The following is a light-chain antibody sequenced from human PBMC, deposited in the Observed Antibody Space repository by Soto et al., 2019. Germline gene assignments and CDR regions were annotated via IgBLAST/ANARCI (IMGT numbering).Light chain of an antibody. Sequence: EIVLTQSPATLSLSPGERATLSCRASQSVSSYLAWYQQKPGQAPRLLIYDASNRATGIPARFSGSGSGTEFTLTISSLEPEDFAFYYCQQRSNWGYTFGQGTKLEIK. J-gene: IGKJ2*01. CDR2: DAS. CDR3: QQRSNWGYT. V-gene: IGKV3-11*01. CDR1: QSVSSY.